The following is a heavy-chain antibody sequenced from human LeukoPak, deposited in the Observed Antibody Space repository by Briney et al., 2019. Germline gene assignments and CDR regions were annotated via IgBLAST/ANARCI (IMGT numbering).Heavy chain of an antibody. CDR2: IKKDGSEK. D-gene: IGHD3-10*01. V-gene: IGHV3-7*01. CDR3: ARVGDYYGSGYYFDY. Sequence: GGSLRLSCAASGFTFSSYWMSWVRQAPGKGLEWVANIKKDGSEKYYVDSVKGRFTISRDNAKNSLYLQMNSLRAEDTAVYYCARVGDYYGSGYYFDYWGQGTLVTVSS. CDR1: GFTFSSYW. J-gene: IGHJ4*02.